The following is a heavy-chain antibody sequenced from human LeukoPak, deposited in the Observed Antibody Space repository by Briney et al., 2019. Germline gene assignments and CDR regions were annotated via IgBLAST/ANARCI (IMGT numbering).Heavy chain of an antibody. CDR1: GYIFTNYD. Sequence: ASVKVSCKASGYIFTNYDINWVRQATGHGPEGLGWINADSGDTGFAQEFQGRVTMTRDTSISTAYMELSSLRSEDTAVYYCARSHFGITRQCMDVWGQGTTVAVSS. D-gene: IGHD3-10*01. CDR2: INADSGDT. J-gene: IGHJ6*02. CDR3: ARSHFGITRQCMDV. V-gene: IGHV1-8*01.